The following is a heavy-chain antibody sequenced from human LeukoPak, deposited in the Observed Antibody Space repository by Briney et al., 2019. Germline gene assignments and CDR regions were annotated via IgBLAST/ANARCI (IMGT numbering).Heavy chain of an antibody. CDR3: ARVWDCSSTSCYGGMDV. V-gene: IGHV3-30*03. D-gene: IGHD2-2*01. CDR2: ISYDGSNK. J-gene: IGHJ6*02. CDR1: GFTFSSSW. Sequence: GGSLRLSCAASGFTFSSSWMNGVRQAPGKGLEWVAVISYDGSNKYYADSVKGRFTISRDNSKNTLYLQMNSLRAEDTAVYYCARVWDCSSTSCYGGMDVWGQGTTVTVSS.